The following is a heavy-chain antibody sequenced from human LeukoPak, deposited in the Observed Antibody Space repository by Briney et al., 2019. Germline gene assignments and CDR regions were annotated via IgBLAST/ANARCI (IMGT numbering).Heavy chain of an antibody. CDR1: GFTFSSYA. V-gene: IGHV3-23*01. Sequence: QPGGSLRLSCAASGFTFSSYAMSWVRQAPGKALEWVSGISGSGGSTYYADFVKGRFTISRDNSKNTLYLQMNSLRAEDTAVYYCAKDGYSSGNMIDYWGQGTLVTVSS. D-gene: IGHD6-19*01. CDR3: AKDGYSSGNMIDY. J-gene: IGHJ4*02. CDR2: ISGSGGST.